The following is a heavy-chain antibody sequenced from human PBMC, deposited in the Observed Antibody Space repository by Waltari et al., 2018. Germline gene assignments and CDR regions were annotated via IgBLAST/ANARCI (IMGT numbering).Heavy chain of an antibody. J-gene: IGHJ4*02. D-gene: IGHD2-15*01. V-gene: IGHV4-4*02. CDR2: VRGSGKT. CDR3: ARDRGRGLYLDS. CDR1: GDSMRDTFW. Sequence: QLQLQESGPRLVKPSGTLSLTCAVSGDSMRDTFWWSWVRQPPGKGLEWIGQVRGSGKTNYNPSFVSRVTISLDTSSNQISLRLTSAAAADTAVYYCARDRGRGLYLDSWGQGTLIAVSP.